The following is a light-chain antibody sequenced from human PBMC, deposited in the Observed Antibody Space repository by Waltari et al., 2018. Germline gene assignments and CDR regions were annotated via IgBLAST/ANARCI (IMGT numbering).Light chain of an antibody. J-gene: IGLJ2*01. CDR2: KNS. CDR3: ATWDDSLSGVV. V-gene: IGLV1-47*01. CDR1: SSNIGNNY. Sequence: VLTQSPSMSETPGPRVIIPCSGSSSNIGNNYVYWYQHFPGMAPKLVMFKNSQRPSGVPDRFSGSSYGTSASLAISGLRSEDEADYYCATWDDSLSGVVFGGGTRLTVL.